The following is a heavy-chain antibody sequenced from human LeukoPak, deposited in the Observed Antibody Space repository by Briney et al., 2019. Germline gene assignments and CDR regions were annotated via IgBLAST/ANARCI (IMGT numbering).Heavy chain of an antibody. CDR1: RGTFSSYA. D-gene: IGHD3-22*01. V-gene: IGHV1-69*05. CDR2: IIPIFGTA. CDR3: ARDSGLGFYDSSGYLYFDY. Sequence: ASVKVSCKSSRGTFSSYAISWVRQAPGQGLEWMGRIIPIFGTANYAQKFQGRVTITTDESTSTAYMELSSLRSEDTAVYYCARDSGLGFYDSSGYLYFDYWGQGTLVTVSS. J-gene: IGHJ4*02.